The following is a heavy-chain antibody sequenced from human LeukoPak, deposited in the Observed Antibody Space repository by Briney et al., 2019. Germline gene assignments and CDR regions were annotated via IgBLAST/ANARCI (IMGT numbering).Heavy chain of an antibody. D-gene: IGHD1-26*01. CDR2: ISYDGSNK. Sequence: GGSLGLSCAASGFTFSSYGMHWVRQAPGKGLEWVAVISYDGSNKYYADSVKGRFTISRDNSKNTLYLQMNSLRAEDTAVYYCARDRGSFDYWGQGTLVTVSS. J-gene: IGHJ4*02. CDR3: ARDRGSFDY. CDR1: GFTFSSYG. V-gene: IGHV3-30*03.